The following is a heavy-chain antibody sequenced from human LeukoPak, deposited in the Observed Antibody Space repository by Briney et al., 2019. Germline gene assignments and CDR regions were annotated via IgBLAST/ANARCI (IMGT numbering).Heavy chain of an antibody. D-gene: IGHD1-26*01. CDR2: IYYSGST. Sequence: SETLSLTCTVSGGSISSGGYYWSWIRQPPGKGLEWIGSIYYSGSTYYNPSLKSRVTISADTSKNEFPLKLSSVTAADTAVYYCATESEGGAFDIWGQGTMVTVSS. CDR1: GGSISSGGYY. CDR3: ATESEGGAFDI. J-gene: IGHJ3*02. V-gene: IGHV4-39*06.